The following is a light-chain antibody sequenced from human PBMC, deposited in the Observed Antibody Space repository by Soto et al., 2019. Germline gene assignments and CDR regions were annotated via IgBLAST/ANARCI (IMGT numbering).Light chain of an antibody. CDR3: QKYNGAPSIT. CDR2: ATS. V-gene: IGKV1-27*01. Sequence: DFQMTQSPSSLPASVGDRVTITCRASQGINNYVAWYQQKPGQVPKLLIYATSTLQSGVPSRFSGSGSGAEFTLTISSLQPEDVATYYCQKYNGAPSITFGQGTRLDIK. J-gene: IGKJ5*01. CDR1: QGINNY.